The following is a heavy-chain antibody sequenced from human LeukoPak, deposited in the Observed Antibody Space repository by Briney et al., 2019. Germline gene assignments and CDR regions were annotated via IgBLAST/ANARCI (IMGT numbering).Heavy chain of an antibody. V-gene: IGHV3-23*01. CDR3: AKAVRSMVTGGGYFDS. CDR2: LSGGGDSR. CDR1: GFAFSNYA. Sequence: GGSLRLSCAASGFAFSNYAMSWVRQAPGKGLEWVSSLSGGGDSRYYADSVMGRFTISRDNSKNTLYLQMNSLRSEDTAVYYCAKAVRSMVTGGGYFDSWGQGTLVTVSS. J-gene: IGHJ4*02. D-gene: IGHD3-10*01.